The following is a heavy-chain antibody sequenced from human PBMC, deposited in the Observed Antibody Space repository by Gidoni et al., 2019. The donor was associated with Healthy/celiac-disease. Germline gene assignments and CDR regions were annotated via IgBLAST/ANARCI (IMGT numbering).Heavy chain of an antibody. Sequence: EVQLLESGGGLVQPGGSLRLSCADSGFPFSNYAMNWVRQAPGKGLEWVSAIGGSGGSTYYADSVKGRFTISRDNSKNTLYLQMNSLRAEGTAVYYCANGPTIFGVVSPLGGMDVWGQGTTVTVSS. CDR3: ANGPTIFGVVSPLGGMDV. D-gene: IGHD3-3*01. J-gene: IGHJ6*02. V-gene: IGHV3-23*01. CDR2: IGGSGGST. CDR1: GFPFSNYA.